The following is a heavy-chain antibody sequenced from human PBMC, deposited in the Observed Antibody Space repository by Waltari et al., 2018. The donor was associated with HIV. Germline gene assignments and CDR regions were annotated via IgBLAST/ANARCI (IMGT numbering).Heavy chain of an antibody. D-gene: IGHD6-13*01. CDR3: ARAGESSRGGDWFDP. CDR2: IYHSGST. V-gene: IGHV4-38-2*02. J-gene: IGHJ5*02. CDR1: GYSISSGYY. Sequence: QVQLQESGPGLVKPSETLSLTCTVSGYSISSGYYWGWIRQPPGKGLEWIGSIYHSGSTYYNPSLKSRVTISVDTSKNQFSLKLSSVTAADTAVYYCARAGESSRGGDWFDPWGQGTLVTVSS.